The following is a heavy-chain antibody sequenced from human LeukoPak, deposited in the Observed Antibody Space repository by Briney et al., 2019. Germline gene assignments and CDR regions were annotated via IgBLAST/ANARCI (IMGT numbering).Heavy chain of an antibody. Sequence: GGSLRLSCAASGFTFSSFEMNWVRQAAGKGLEWVATIYYSGDSIHYAASVHGRSIISSDNDKISLSLQMNSPTAAHPAGFYCARGRARYGGIYAYYWGQGTLVTVSS. CDR3: ARGRARYGGIYAYY. J-gene: IGHJ4*02. V-gene: IGHV3-48*03. D-gene: IGHD1-26*01. CDR2: IYYSGDSI. CDR1: GFTFSSFE.